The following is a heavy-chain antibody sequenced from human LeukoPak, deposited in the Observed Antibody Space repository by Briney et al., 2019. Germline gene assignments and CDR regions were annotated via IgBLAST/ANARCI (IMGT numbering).Heavy chain of an antibody. V-gene: IGHV1-46*01. CDR2: INPSGGST. J-gene: IGHJ4*02. D-gene: IGHD3-16*01. CDR3: ARGEFGVDY. CDR1: GYTFTNYY. Sequence: ASVKVSCKASGYTFTNYYMHWVRQAPGQGLEWMGVINPSGGSTSYAQKFQGRITITRDTSKSTVYMELSSLRSEDTAVYYCARGEFGVDYWGQGTLVTVSS.